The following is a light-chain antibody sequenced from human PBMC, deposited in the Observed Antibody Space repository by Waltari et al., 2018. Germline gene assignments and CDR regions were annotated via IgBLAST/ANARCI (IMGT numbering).Light chain of an antibody. CDR3: QSADNTGAWV. V-gene: IGLV3-25*03. J-gene: IGLJ3*02. Sequence: SYDLTQPPSVSVSPGQTARITCSGDALPKQYVYWYQQRPGQAPVMLISKDTERPAGTPERVSGSSSGTTVTLTITGVLAEDEADYYCQSADNTGAWVFGGGTTLTVL. CDR2: KDT. CDR1: ALPKQY.